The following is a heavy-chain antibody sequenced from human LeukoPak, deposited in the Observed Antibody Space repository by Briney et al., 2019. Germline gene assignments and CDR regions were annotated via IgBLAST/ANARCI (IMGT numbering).Heavy chain of an antibody. CDR3: ARVGTTGATADD. Sequence: ASVKVSCKASGYIFTTYFMHWLRQAPGQGPEWMGIINPRGGSTDYAQKFQDRITMTSDTSTSTVYMELKSLTSEDTAVYFCARVGTTGATADDWGQGTLVTVSS. CDR2: INPRGGST. CDR1: GYIFTTYF. J-gene: IGHJ4*02. V-gene: IGHV1-46*01. D-gene: IGHD4-11*01.